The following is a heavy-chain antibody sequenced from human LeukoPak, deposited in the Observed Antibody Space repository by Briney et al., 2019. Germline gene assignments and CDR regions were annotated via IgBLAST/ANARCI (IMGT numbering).Heavy chain of an antibody. CDR1: GGSISSYY. V-gene: IGHV4-59*08. Sequence: SETLSLTCTVSGGSISSYYWSWIRQPPGKGLEWIGYIYYSGSTNYNPSLKSRVTISVDTSKNQFSLKLSSVTAADTAVYYCARPRGVYCSSTSCPYYFDYWGQGTLVTVSS. D-gene: IGHD2-2*01. J-gene: IGHJ4*02. CDR3: ARPRGVYCSSTSCPYYFDY. CDR2: IYYSGST.